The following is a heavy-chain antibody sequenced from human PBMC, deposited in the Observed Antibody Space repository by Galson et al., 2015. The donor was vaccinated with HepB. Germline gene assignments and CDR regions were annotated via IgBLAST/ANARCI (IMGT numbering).Heavy chain of an antibody. J-gene: IGHJ6*03. Sequence: SVKVSCKASGYTFTDYYLHWVRQAPGQALEWRGIINPTGCRTRYAQKFQGRVTMTRDTSTSTVYMELSSLRSEDTAVYYCARDLLPAEPKPPPDYFNDMDIWGKGTTVTVSS. CDR2: INPTGCRT. CDR3: ARDLLPAEPKPPPDYFNDMDI. V-gene: IGHV1-46*01. CDR1: GYTFTDYY. D-gene: IGHD1-26*01.